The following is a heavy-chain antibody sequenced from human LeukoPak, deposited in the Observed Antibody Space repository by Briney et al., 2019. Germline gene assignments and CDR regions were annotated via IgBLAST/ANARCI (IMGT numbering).Heavy chain of an antibody. Sequence: GASVKVSCKPSGYTFTDSYIHWVRQAPGVGLQWMGWISPNNGDTKYAEDFQDRATMTRDTSISTAYMELTGLTPDDTAVYYCVRSPIGASAYWGRGTLVTVSS. CDR3: VRSPIGASAY. J-gene: IGHJ4*02. V-gene: IGHV1-2*02. D-gene: IGHD3-10*01. CDR1: GYTFTDSY. CDR2: ISPNNGDT.